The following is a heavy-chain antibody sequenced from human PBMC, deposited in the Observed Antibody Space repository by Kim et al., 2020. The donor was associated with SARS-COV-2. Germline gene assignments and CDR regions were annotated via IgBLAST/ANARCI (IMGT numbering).Heavy chain of an antibody. J-gene: IGHJ4*02. CDR1: GYTFTTYH. CDR2: INPNNGDT. V-gene: IGHV1-2*02. Sequence: ASVKVSCKPSGYTFTTYHIHWVRQAPGQGLVWLGCINPNNGDTYYSQNFQGRVTMTRDTSITTAYMDLNSLQSDDTAVYYCARGGGAFHVDYWGLGTLVAVSS. D-gene: IGHD3-16*01. CDR3: ARGGGAFHVDY.